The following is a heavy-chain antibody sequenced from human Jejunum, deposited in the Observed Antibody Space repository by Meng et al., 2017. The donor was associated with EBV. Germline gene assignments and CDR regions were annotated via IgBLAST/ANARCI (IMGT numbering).Heavy chain of an antibody. V-gene: IGHV4-4*02. CDR3: ARAGGPSGSYAYWFDP. CDR2: MCNNGTA. D-gene: IGHD1-26*01. J-gene: IGHJ5*02. CDR1: GGAFSSSSC. Sequence: LQEECPRLGMTFAYPSPPAAAAGGAFSSSSCWCWGCHPQRKGQGWVWKMCNNGTANTNPTLTSRVSMSVAESTNNFHLKLTSGTVADTAVYYCARAGGPSGSYAYWFDPWGQGTLVTVSS.